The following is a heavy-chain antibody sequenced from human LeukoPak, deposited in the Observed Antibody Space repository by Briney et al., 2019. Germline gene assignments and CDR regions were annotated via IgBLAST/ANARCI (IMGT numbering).Heavy chain of an antibody. CDR3: ARRVTYSSWDNKWFDP. D-gene: IGHD6-19*01. CDR1: GYRFAGYW. CDR2: IDPSDSHT. V-gene: IGHV5-10-1*01. Sequence: GESLKISCQGSGYRFAGYWISWVRQMPGKGLEWMGRIDPSDSHTNYSPSFQGHVTISADKSINTAYLQWSSLKASDTATCYCARRVTYSSWDNKWFDPWGQGTLVTVSS. J-gene: IGHJ5*02.